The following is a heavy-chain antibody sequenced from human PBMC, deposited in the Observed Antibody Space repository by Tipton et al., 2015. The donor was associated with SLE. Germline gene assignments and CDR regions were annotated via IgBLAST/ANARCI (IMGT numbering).Heavy chain of an antibody. J-gene: IGHJ6*02. CDR1: GGSISSYY. V-gene: IGHV4-59*12. CDR2: IYYSGST. CDR3: ARGRNDFWSGSHYYFFSYYYDMDV. D-gene: IGHD3-3*01. Sequence: TLSLTCTVSGGSISSYYWSWIRQPPGKGLEWIGYIYYSGSTNYNPSLKSRVTISLDTSKNQFSLKLRSVTAADTAVYYCARGRNDFWSGSHYYFFSYYYDMDVWGQGTTVTVSS.